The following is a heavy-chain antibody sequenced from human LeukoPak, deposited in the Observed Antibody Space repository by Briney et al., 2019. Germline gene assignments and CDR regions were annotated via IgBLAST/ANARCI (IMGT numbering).Heavy chain of an antibody. V-gene: IGHV4-34*01. J-gene: IGHJ4*02. D-gene: IGHD3-10*01. CDR3: ARGLLWFGECYFDY. CDR1: GESLNSYY. Sequence: PSETLSLTCAVYGESLNSYYWSWVRQPPGEGLEWIGEIYESGTAKYNPSLKSRVTISMVPSKQQFSLSLNSVTAADTAVYYCARGLLWFGECYFDYWGQGTLVTVSS. CDR2: IYESGTA.